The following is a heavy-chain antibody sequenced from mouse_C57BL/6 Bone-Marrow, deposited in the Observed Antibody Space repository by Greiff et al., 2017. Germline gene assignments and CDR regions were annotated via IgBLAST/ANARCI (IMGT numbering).Heavy chain of an antibody. CDR2: ISDGGSYT. Sequence: EVNLVESGGGLVKPGGSLKLSCAASGFTFSSYAMSWVRQTPEKRLEWVATISDGGSYTYYPDNVKGRFTISRDNAKNNLYLQMSHLKSEDTAMYYCARAYLWFAYWGQGTLVTVSA. CDR3: ARAYLWFAY. J-gene: IGHJ3*01. V-gene: IGHV5-4*03. CDR1: GFTFSSYA. D-gene: IGHD2-10*01.